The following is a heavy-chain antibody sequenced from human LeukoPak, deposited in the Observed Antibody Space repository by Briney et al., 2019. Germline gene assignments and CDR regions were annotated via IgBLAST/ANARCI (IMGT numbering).Heavy chain of an antibody. Sequence: ASVKVSCKASGYTFTSYGISWVRQAPGQGLEWMGWISAYNGNTNYAQKFQGGVTMTRNTSISTAYMELSSLRSEDTAVYYCARLRDGYNAASIELDYWGQGTLVTVSS. CDR2: ISAYNGNT. CDR1: GYTFTSYG. D-gene: IGHD5-24*01. CDR3: ARLRDGYNAASIELDY. V-gene: IGHV1-18*01. J-gene: IGHJ4*02.